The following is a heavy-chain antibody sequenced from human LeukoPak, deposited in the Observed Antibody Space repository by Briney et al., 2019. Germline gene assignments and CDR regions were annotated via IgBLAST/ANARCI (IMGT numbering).Heavy chain of an antibody. CDR1: GFTFSKAW. V-gene: IGHV3-15*01. CDR3: TSGEDCSKTSCYTD. CDR2: IKSKSDGGTT. Sequence: GGSLRLSCAASGFTFSKAWKSWVRQAPGKGLEWVGRIKSKSDGGTTDYAAPVKGRFTITRDDSKNMVYLQMNSLKIEDTAMYFCTSGEDCSKTSCYTDWGQGTLVTVSP. J-gene: IGHJ4*02. D-gene: IGHD2-2*02.